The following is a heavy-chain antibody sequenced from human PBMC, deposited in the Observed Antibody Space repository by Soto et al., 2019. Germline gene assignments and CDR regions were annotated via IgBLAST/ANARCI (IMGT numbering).Heavy chain of an antibody. CDR1: GGSFSGYY. D-gene: IGHD3-22*01. V-gene: IGHV4-34*01. Sequence: PSETLSLTCAVYGGSFSGYYWSWIRQPPGKGLEWIGEINHSGSTNYNPSLKSRVTISVDTSKNQFSLKLSSVTAADTAVYYCARRPRFTMIVGMDVWGQGTTVTVSS. CDR3: ARRPRFTMIVGMDV. J-gene: IGHJ6*02. CDR2: INHSGST.